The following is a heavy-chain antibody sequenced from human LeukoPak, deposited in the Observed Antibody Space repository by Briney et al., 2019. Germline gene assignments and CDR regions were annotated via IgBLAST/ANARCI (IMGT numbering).Heavy chain of an antibody. D-gene: IGHD3-9*01. CDR1: GGSISSSSYC. CDR3: ARNVFRYFDWLGGYFDY. Sequence: SETLSLTCTVSGGSISSSSYCWGWVRQPPGKGLEWSGSIYYSGSTYYNPSLKSRVTIYVDTSKNQFSLKLLSVTAADTAVYYCARNVFRYFDWLGGYFDYWGQGTLVTVSS. CDR2: IYYSGST. V-gene: IGHV4-39*01. J-gene: IGHJ4*02.